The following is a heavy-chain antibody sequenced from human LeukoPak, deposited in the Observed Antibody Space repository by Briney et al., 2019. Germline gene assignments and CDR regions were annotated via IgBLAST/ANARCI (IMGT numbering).Heavy chain of an antibody. V-gene: IGHV4-39*01. CDR1: GGSISGSNYY. Sequence: PSETLSLTCTVSGGSISGSNYYWGWLRQPPGKGLEWIVHIFYGGPTSYNPSLKSRVTISVDTSKNQFSLSLSSVTAADTAVYFCARLGGVYGGLLDYWGQGTLVTVSS. J-gene: IGHJ4*02. CDR2: IFYGGPT. CDR3: ARLGGVYGGLLDY. D-gene: IGHD4-23*01.